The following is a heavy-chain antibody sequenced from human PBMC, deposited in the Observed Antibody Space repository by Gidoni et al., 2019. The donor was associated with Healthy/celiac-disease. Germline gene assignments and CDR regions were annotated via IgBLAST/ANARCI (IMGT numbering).Heavy chain of an antibody. CDR1: GGLIRSGGYY. Sequence: QVQLQEPGPGLVKPSQTLSLTCTVSGGLIRSGGYYWCWIRQHPGKGLEWIGYIYYSGSTYYNPSLKSRVTISVDTSKNQFSLKLSSVTAADTAVYYCARGIAAAGYYYYYYMDVWGKGTTVTVSS. J-gene: IGHJ6*03. V-gene: IGHV4-31*03. CDR2: IYYSGST. D-gene: IGHD6-13*01. CDR3: ARGIAAAGYYYYYYMDV.